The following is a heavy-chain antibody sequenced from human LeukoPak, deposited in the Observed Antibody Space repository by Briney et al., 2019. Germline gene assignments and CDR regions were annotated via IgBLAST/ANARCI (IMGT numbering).Heavy chain of an antibody. CDR1: GFTFSGSA. CDR2: IRSKPNSYAT. D-gene: IGHD4-17*01. V-gene: IGHV3-73*01. CDR3: TRGSTTVTTDFDY. Sequence: GESLKISCAASGFTFSGSAMHWVRQASGKGLEWVGRIRSKPNSYATAYAASVKGRFTISRDDSKNTAYLQMNSLKTEDTVVYYCTRGSTTVTTDFDYWGQGTLVTVSS. J-gene: IGHJ4*02.